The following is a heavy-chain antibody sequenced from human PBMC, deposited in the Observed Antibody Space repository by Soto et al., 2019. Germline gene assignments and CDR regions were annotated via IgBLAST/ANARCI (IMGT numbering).Heavy chain of an antibody. CDR3: AREGYNWNYVPLYYYYGMDV. J-gene: IGHJ6*02. CDR1: GFTFSSYW. V-gene: IGHV3-7*05. CDR2: IKQDGSEK. Sequence: GGSLRLSCAASGFTFSSYWMSWVRQAPGKGLEWVANIKQDGSEKYYVDSVKGRFTISRDNAKNSLYLQMNSLRAEDTAVYYCAREGYNWNYVPLYYYYGMDVWGQGTTVTVSS. D-gene: IGHD1-7*01.